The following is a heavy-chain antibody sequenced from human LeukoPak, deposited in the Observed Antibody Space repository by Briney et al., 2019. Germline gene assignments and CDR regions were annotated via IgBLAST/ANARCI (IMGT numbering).Heavy chain of an antibody. D-gene: IGHD3-3*01. Sequence: KPSETLSLTCAVYGVSFSGYYWSWIRQPPGNGLEWIGEINHSGSTNYNPSLKSRVTISVDTSKNQFSLKLSSVTAADTAVYYCARGRDYDFWSGYNNWFDPWGQGTLVTVSS. V-gene: IGHV4-34*01. J-gene: IGHJ5*02. CDR2: INHSGST. CDR3: ARGRDYDFWSGYNNWFDP. CDR1: GVSFSGYY.